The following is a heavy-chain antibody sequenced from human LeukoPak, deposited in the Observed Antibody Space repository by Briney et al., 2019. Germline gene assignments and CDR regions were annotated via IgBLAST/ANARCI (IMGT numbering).Heavy chain of an antibody. CDR2: ISGSGGST. CDR1: GFTFSSYA. CDR3: ARDRREGFDCSSTSCPYYYSGMDV. V-gene: IGHV3-23*01. D-gene: IGHD2-2*01. Sequence: PGGSMRLSCDPYGFTFSSYAMSWVRQAQGKGLEWVSSISGSGGSTYYADSVKGRFTISRDNSKNSLYLQMSSLRAEDTAVYYCARDRREGFDCSSTSCPYYYSGMDVWGQGTTVTVSS. J-gene: IGHJ6*02.